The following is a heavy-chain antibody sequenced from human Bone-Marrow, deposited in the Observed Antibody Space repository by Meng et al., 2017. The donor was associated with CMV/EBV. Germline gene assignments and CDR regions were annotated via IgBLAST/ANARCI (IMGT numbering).Heavy chain of an antibody. CDR1: GGSISSYY. Sequence: SETLSLTCTVSGGSISSYYWSWIRQPPGKGLEWIGYIYYSGSTNYNPSLKSRVTISVDTSKNQFSLKLSSVTAADTAVYYCARESAYNWNFGSWFDPWGQGTLVTVSS. V-gene: IGHV4-59*01. D-gene: IGHD1-7*01. CDR3: ARESAYNWNFGSWFDP. J-gene: IGHJ5*02. CDR2: IYYSGST.